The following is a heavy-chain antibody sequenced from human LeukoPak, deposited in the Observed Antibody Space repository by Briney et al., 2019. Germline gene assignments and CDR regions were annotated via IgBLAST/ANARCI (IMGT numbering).Heavy chain of an antibody. Sequence: ASVKVSCKASGYAFTSYYMHWVRQAPGQGLEWMGVINPSSTGTSYAQKFQGRVTMTRERSTSTVYVELSSLRSEDTAVCYCARDPIRDGYNLELDYWGQGTLITVSS. CDR3: ARDPIRDGYNLELDY. CDR1: GYAFTSYY. CDR2: INPSSTGT. D-gene: IGHD5-24*01. J-gene: IGHJ4*02. V-gene: IGHV1-46*01.